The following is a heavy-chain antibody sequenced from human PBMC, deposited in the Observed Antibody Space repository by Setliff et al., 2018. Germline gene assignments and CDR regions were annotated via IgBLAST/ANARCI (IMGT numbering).Heavy chain of an antibody. V-gene: IGHV4-4*07. CDR2: IYIGGSA. D-gene: IGHD1-26*01. CDR3: ARGEGGSYLGAYYYYYMDV. J-gene: IGHJ6*03. Sequence: SETLSLTCTVSGGSISSYYWSWIRQPAGKGLEWIGHIYIGGSANYNPSLKSRVTISVDTSKNQFSLKLSSVTAADTAVYYCARGEGGSYLGAYYYYYMDVWGKGTTVTVSS. CDR1: GGSISSYY.